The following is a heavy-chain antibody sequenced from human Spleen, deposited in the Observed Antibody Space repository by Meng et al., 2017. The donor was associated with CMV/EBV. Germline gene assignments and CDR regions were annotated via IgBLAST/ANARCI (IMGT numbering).Heavy chain of an antibody. CDR3: ARGQREDYSKHLFGY. V-gene: IGHV3-48*04. CDR2: ISISSSTI. Sequence: LSLTCAASGFTFSTYSMNWVRQAPGKGLEWVSYISISSSTIYYADSVKGRFTISRDNAKNSLYLQMNSLRAEDTAVYYCARGQREDYSKHLFGYWCQGSLVTVSS. D-gene: IGHD4-11*01. CDR1: GFTFSTYS. J-gene: IGHJ4*02.